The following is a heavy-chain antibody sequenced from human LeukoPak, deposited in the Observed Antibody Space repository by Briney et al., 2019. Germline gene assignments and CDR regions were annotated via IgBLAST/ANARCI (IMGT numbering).Heavy chain of an antibody. CDR3: AREPPGGGFDY. J-gene: IGHJ4*02. Sequence: GGSLRLSCTASGFTVSSDYMSWVRQAPGKGLEWVSVVYSGGNTYYADSVKGRFTISRDNSKNTLYLQMNSLRAEDTAVYYCAREPPGGGFDYWGQGTLVTVS. V-gene: IGHV3-66*01. CDR2: VYSGGNT. CDR1: GFTVSSDY. D-gene: IGHD3-16*01.